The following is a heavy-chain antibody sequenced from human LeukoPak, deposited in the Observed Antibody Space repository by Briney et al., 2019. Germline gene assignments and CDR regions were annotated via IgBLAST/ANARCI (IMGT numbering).Heavy chain of an antibody. J-gene: IGHJ4*02. CDR3: ARAQKGKYFDY. CDR2: IYYSGST. Sequence: SETLSLTCTVSGGSISSYYWSWIRQPPGKGLEWIGYIYYSGSTNYNPSLKCRVTISVDTSKNQFPLKLSSVTAADTAVYYCARAQKGKYFDYWGQGTLVTVSS. V-gene: IGHV4-59*01. CDR1: GGSISSYY.